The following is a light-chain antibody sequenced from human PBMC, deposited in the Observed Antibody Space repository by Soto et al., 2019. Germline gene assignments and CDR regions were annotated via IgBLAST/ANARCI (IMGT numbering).Light chain of an antibody. CDR2: EVS. V-gene: IGKV2D-29*02. CDR3: MQSTQLPPT. CDR1: HRPLHITGETF. Sequence: EMLMTQTPPSLSDAPVQPASISCKSSHRPLHITGETFRFWYLQKPGQSPQLLIYEVSTRVSGVPDRFSGSGSGTDFTLEISRVETDDVGIYYCMQSTQLPPTFGQGTRLEIK. J-gene: IGKJ5*01.